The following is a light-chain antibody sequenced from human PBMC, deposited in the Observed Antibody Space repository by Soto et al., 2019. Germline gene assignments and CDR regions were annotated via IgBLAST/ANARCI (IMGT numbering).Light chain of an antibody. V-gene: IGKV3-15*01. CDR1: QSISDT. Sequence: EIVMTQSPATLSVSPGGRATLSCRASQSISDTLAWYQQKPGQAPRLLIHGASTRATGFPARFSGSGSGTDFTLTISSLQSEDFAVYYCQQDNNWPWTFGQGTKVEIK. CDR3: QQDNNWPWT. J-gene: IGKJ1*01. CDR2: GAS.